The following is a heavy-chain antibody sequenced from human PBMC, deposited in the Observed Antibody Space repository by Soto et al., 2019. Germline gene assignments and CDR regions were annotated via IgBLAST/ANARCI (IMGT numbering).Heavy chain of an antibody. J-gene: IGHJ4*02. D-gene: IGHD6-13*01. V-gene: IGHV1-69*06. CDR2: IIPIFGTA. Sequence: QVQLVQSGAEVKKPGSSVKVSCKASGGTFSSYAISWVRQSPGQGLEWMGGIIPIFGTATYAQKFQVRVTITADKATSTAYMELSSQRSEDTAVYYCARAIAAAGTWFAPVFYYCGQGTLVTVSS. CDR1: GGTFSSYA. CDR3: ARAIAAAGTWFAPVFYY.